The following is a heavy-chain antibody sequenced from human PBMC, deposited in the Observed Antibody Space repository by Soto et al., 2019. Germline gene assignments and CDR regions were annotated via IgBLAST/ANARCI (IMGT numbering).Heavy chain of an antibody. CDR3: ARGPTHGAFDL. J-gene: IGHJ3*01. CDR2: IVPDGRNQ. Sequence: PGGSLRLSCAASGFTVSSNYMSWVRQAPGKGLEWVAHIVPDGRNQYWADSVKGRFTGSRDNAKNTVYLQMNSLRTEDTAVYYCARGPTHGAFDLWGQGTMVTVSS. CDR1: GFTVSSNY. V-gene: IGHV3-30*03.